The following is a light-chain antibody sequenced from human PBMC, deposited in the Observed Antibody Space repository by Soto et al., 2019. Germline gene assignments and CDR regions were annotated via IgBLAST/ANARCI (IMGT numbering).Light chain of an antibody. CDR2: EDS. CDR1: NSDVGSYSL. J-gene: IGLJ3*02. CDR3: CSYAGSSTWE. V-gene: IGLV2-23*01. Sequence: QSALTQPASVSGSPGQSITISCTGTNSDVGSYSLVSWYQQHPGKAPKLIIYEDSKRPSGVSNRFSGSESGNTASLIISGLQAEDEADYYCCSYAGSSTWEFGGGTKLTVL.